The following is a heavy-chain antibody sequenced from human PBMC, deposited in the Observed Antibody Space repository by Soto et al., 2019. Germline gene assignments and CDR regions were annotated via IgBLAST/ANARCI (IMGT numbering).Heavy chain of an antibody. V-gene: IGHV3-9*01. CDR3: AKGMEADYYYYMDV. D-gene: IGHD1-1*01. Sequence: PGGSLRLSCAASGFTFDVSAMHWVRQAPGKGLEWVSGISWNSGSIGYADSVKGRFTISRDNAKNSLYLQMNSLRAEDTALYYCAKGMEADYYYYMDVWGKGTTVTVSS. CDR2: ISWNSGSI. J-gene: IGHJ6*03. CDR1: GFTFDVSA.